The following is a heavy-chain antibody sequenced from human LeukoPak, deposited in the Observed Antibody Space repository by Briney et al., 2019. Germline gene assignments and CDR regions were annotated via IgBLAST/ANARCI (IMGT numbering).Heavy chain of an antibody. D-gene: IGHD4-17*01. J-gene: IGHJ6*03. V-gene: IGHV4-4*07. CDR3: ARAAYGDYRYYYFYLDV. CDR2: IYTSGSS. CDR1: GGSLNSYY. Sequence: SETLSLTCTVSGGSLNSYYWSWIRQPAGKGLEWIGRIYTSGSSNYNPSLKSRVTMSVDTSKNQFSLRLTSVTAADTAVYYCARAAYGDYRYYYFYLDVWGKGTTVTVSS.